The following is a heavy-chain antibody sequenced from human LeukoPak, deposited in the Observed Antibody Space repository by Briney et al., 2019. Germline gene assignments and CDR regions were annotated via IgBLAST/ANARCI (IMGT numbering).Heavy chain of an antibody. D-gene: IGHD2-15*01. Sequence: ESGPTLLKPTQTLTLTCTFSGFSLSTSGVGVGWSRQPPGKAVEWLALIYSDDDKRYSPSLKSRLTITKDTSKNQVVLTMTNMDPVDTATYYCAHSRQDIVVVVAATRGHDAFNIWGQGIMVTVSS. V-gene: IGHV2-5*02. CDR3: AHSRQDIVVVVAATRGHDAFNI. CDR1: GFSLSTSGVG. CDR2: IYSDDDK. J-gene: IGHJ3*02.